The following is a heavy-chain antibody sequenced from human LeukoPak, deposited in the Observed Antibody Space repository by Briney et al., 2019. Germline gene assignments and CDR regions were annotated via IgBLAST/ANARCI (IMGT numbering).Heavy chain of an antibody. V-gene: IGHV3-66*01. CDR2: IYSGGST. J-gene: IGHJ3*02. D-gene: IGHD7-27*01. CDR3: ARVTGSDDFDI. CDR1: GFTISSNH. Sequence: GGSLRLSCVASGFTISSNHMTWVRRAPGKGLEWVSVIYSGGSTSYADSVKGRFTISRDNSKNTVSLQMNTLKAEDTAVYYCARVTGSDDFDIWGQGTMVTVSS.